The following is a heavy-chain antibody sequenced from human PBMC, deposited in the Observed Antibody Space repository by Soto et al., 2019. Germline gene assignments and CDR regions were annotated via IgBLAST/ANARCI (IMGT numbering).Heavy chain of an antibody. Sequence: QVQLVQSGAEVKKPGASVKVSCKASGYTFTSYSISWVRQAPGQGVEWMGWISAYNGNTKYAKKSQGRVTMTTDKSTSTAYMELRSLRSNDTAVYYCARDAAIGMNDYRGQGTLVTVSS. CDR2: ISAYNGNT. J-gene: IGHJ4*02. CDR3: ARDAAIGMNDY. V-gene: IGHV1-18*01. CDR1: GYTFTSYS. D-gene: IGHD1-20*01.